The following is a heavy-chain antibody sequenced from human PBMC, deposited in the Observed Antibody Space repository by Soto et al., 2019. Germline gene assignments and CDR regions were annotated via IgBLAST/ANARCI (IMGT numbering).Heavy chain of an antibody. CDR3: AKDRGGYDFWSGYYTVYYYGMDV. J-gene: IGHJ6*02. CDR2: ISGSGGST. CDR1: GFTFSSYA. V-gene: IGHV3-23*01. Sequence: GGSLRLSCAASGFTFSSYAMSWVRQAPGKGLEWVSAISGSGGSTYYADSVRGRFTISRDNSKNTLYLQMNSLRAEDTAVYYCAKDRGGYDFWSGYYTVYYYGMDVWGQGTTVTVSS. D-gene: IGHD3-3*01.